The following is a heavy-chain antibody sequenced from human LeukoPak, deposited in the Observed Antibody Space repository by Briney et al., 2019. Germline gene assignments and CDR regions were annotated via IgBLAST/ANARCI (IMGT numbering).Heavy chain of an antibody. CDR1: GFTFSSYE. V-gene: IGHV3-48*03. CDR3: ARGLYDSSGPLDY. Sequence: PGGSLRLSCAASGFTFSSYEMNWVRQATGKGLKWVSYISSSGSTKHYADSVKGRLTISRDNAKNSLYLQVNSLRAEDTAVYYCARGLYDSSGPLDYWGQGTLVTVSS. D-gene: IGHD3-22*01. J-gene: IGHJ4*02. CDR2: ISSSGSTK.